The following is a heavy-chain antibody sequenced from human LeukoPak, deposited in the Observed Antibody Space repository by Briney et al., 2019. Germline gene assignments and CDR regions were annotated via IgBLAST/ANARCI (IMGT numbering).Heavy chain of an antibody. CDR1: GGSISSSGHY. CDR3: VGYSTSSFIFLHY. J-gene: IGHJ4*02. V-gene: IGHV4-39*01. D-gene: IGHD6-6*01. CDR2: ISDLESI. Sequence: PSETLSLTCTVSGGSISSSGHYWGWIRQPPGKGLEWLGSISDLESIDVNPSLKSRISISVDTSKNQFSLKVRSATAADTAIYYCVGYSTSSFIFLHYWGQGTLVTVSS.